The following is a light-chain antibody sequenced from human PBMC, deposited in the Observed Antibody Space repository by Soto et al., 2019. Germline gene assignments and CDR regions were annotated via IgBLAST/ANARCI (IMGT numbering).Light chain of an antibody. V-gene: IGKV1-5*01. CDR1: QTIGSW. CDR2: DAS. J-gene: IGKJ4*01. Sequence: DIQMTQSPSTLSASVGDRVTVTCRASQTIGSWLAWYQQKPGRAPKLLIFDASSLESGVPSRFSGNGSGTEFTLTISSLQPDDFATYYCQQYNSPLTFGGGTKVDIK. CDR3: QQYNSPLT.